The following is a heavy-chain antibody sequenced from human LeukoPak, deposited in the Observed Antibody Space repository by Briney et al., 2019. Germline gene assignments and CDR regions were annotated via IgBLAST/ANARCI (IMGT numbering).Heavy chain of an antibody. CDR2: INHSGST. CDR3: ARGYCSSTSCYVFWFDP. J-gene: IGHJ5*02. Sequence: SETLSLTCAVYGGSFSGYYWSWIRQPPGKGLEWIGEINHSGSTNYNPSLKSRVTISVDTSKNKFSLKLSSVRAAETAVYYCARGYCSSTSCYVFWFDPWGQGTLVTVSS. V-gene: IGHV4-34*01. CDR1: GGSFSGYY. D-gene: IGHD2-2*01.